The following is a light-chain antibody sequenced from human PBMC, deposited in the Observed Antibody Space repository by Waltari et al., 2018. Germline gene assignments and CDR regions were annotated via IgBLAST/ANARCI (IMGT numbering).Light chain of an antibody. V-gene: IGLV2-14*03. J-gene: IGLJ3*02. CDR3: SSYTSGSLWV. CDR1: DSDVGAYNY. Sequence: QSALTQPASVSGSPGQSITISCTGTDSDVGAYNYVSWYQQHPGKAPELMIYGVTNRPSGVSTRFAGSKSGNTASLTISGLQAEDEADYYCSSYTSGSLWVFGGGTKLTVL. CDR2: GVT.